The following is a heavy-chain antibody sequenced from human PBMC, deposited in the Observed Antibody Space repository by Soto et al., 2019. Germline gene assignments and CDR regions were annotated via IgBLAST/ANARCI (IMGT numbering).Heavy chain of an antibody. D-gene: IGHD1-1*01. CDR1: GFTFSNFA. V-gene: IGHV3-23*01. J-gene: IGHJ3*02. Sequence: DVQLLESGGGLVQPGGSLRVSCVASGFTFSNFAMTWVRQAPGQGLEWVSSITGNGDSTYYIDSVKGRFAISRDNSKNTLYLQMNSLRAEDTALYYCVRKYNWNSAQWPFDIWGQGTTVTVSS. CDR2: ITGNGDST. CDR3: VRKYNWNSAQWPFDI.